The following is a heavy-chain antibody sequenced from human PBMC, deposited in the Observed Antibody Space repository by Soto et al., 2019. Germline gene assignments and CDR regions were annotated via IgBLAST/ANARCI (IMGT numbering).Heavy chain of an antibody. CDR2: ISGSGGST. J-gene: IGHJ6*03. D-gene: IGHD3-3*01. Sequence: GGSLRLSCAASGFTFSSYAMSWVRQAPGKGLEWVSAISGSGGSTYYADSVKGRFTISRDNSKNTLYLQMNSLRAEDTAVYYCAKERAIFGVVIVYYYYMDVWGKGTTVTVSS. V-gene: IGHV3-23*01. CDR1: GFTFSSYA. CDR3: AKERAIFGVVIVYYYYMDV.